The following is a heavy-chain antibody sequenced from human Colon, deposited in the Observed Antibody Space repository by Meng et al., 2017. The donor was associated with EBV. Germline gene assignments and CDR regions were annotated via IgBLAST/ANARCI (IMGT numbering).Heavy chain of an antibody. CDR1: GDPITSGDYS. CDR3: VRDTRRGGGWFDP. V-gene: IGHV4-30-2*01. CDR2: IYHGVNI. J-gene: IGHJ5*02. Sequence: QGSGSGQVRPSQPPTLPCAVSGDPITSGDYSWTWIRQPPGKGLEWIGYIYHGVNIYYTPSLRSRVTISVDKSRNQFSLKLTSVSAADTAVYYCVRDTRRGGGWFDPWGQGTLVTVSS. D-gene: IGHD3-10*01.